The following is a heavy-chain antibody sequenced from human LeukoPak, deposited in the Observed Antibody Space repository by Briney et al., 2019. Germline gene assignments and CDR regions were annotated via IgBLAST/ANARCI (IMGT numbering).Heavy chain of an antibody. V-gene: IGHV3-30*02. D-gene: IGHD1-26*01. CDR1: RITFRSSD. CDR2: IQSDGSNS. CDR3: ARNLGYYAVDY. Sequence: PGGSLRLSCAASRITFRSSDMHWVRQAPGKVLEWVAFIQSDGSNSYYADSVKGRFTISRDNSLNNLYLQMNSLKLEDTAVYFCARNLGYYAVDYWGQGTLVTVS. J-gene: IGHJ4*02.